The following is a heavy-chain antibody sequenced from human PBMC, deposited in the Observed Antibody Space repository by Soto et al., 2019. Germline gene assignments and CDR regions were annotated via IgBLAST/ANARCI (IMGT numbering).Heavy chain of an antibody. CDR2: IYYSGST. D-gene: IGHD3-3*01. Sequence: SETLSLTCTVSGGSISSYYWSWIRQPPGKGLEWIGYIYYSGSTNYNPSLKSRVTISVDTSKNQFSLKLSSVTAADTAVYYCAKTIFGVVYSYFDYWGQGTLVTVSS. CDR3: AKTIFGVVYSYFDY. J-gene: IGHJ4*02. V-gene: IGHV4-59*08. CDR1: GGSISSYY.